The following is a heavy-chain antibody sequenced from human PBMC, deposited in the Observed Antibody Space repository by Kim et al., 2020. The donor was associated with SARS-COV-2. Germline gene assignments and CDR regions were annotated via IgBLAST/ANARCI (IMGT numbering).Heavy chain of an antibody. V-gene: IGHV4-31*03. CDR1: GGSISSGGYY. CDR2: IYYSGST. D-gene: IGHD5-18*01. J-gene: IGHJ3*02. Sequence: SETLSLTCTVSGGSISSGGYYWSWIRQHPGKGLEWIGYIYYSGSTYYNPSLKSRVTISVDTSKNQFSLKLSSVTAADTAVYYCARGARGYSYGNDAFDIWGQGTMVTVSS. CDR3: ARGARGYSYGNDAFDI.